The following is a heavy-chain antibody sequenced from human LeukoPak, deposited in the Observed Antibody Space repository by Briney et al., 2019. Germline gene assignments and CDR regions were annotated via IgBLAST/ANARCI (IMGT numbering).Heavy chain of an antibody. CDR2: IYYSGST. CDR3: ARAIVVVPAAMKYFDY. V-gene: IGHV4-39*01. Sequence: SETLSLTCTVSGGSISSSSYYWGWIRQPPGKGLEWIGSIYYSGSTYYNPSLKSLVTISVDTSKNQFSLKLSSVTAADTAVYYCARAIVVVPAAMKYFDYSGQGTLVTVPS. J-gene: IGHJ4*02. CDR1: GGSISSSSYY. D-gene: IGHD2-2*01.